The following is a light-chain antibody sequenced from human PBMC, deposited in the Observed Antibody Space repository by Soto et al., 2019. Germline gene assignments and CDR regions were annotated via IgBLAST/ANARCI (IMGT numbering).Light chain of an antibody. V-gene: IGLV2-14*03. CDR3: SSYTSSNSLV. CDR1: SSVVGGYDF. J-gene: IGLJ1*01. Sequence: QSVLTQPASVSGSPGQSITISCTGTSSVVGGYDFVSWYQQHPGKAPKLMIYDVNNRPSGVSNRLSGSKSGNTASLTISGLQAEDEADYYCSSYTSSNSLVFGTGTKVTVL. CDR2: DVN.